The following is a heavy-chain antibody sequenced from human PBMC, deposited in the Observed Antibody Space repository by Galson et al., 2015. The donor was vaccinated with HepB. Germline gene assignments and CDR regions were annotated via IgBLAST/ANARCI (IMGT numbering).Heavy chain of an antibody. Sequence: SLRLSCAASGFRFSDYYMAWIRQAPRKGLEWISYIGTSSDTTNYANPVKGRPTISRDNAQNSLFLKMNTLRVEDTAVYYCARDLRPHCGTRCYLTFDYWGQGILVTVSS. CDR2: IGTSSDTT. CDR1: GFRFSDYY. V-gene: IGHV3-11*04. D-gene: IGHD2-21*01. CDR3: ARDLRPHCGTRCYLTFDY. J-gene: IGHJ4*02.